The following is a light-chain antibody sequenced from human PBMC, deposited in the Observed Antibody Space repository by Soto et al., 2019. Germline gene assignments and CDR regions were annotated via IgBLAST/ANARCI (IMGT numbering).Light chain of an antibody. CDR1: QSVNSRF. CDR3: QQYGSSPPMYT. J-gene: IGKJ2*01. CDR2: GAS. Sequence: EIVLTQSPGTLSLSPGERATLSCRASQSVNSRFLAWYQQKPRQTPRLLMYGASRRATGIPDRFSGSGSGTYFTLTISRLEPEDFAVYYCQQYGSSPPMYTFGQGTKLEIK. V-gene: IGKV3-20*01.